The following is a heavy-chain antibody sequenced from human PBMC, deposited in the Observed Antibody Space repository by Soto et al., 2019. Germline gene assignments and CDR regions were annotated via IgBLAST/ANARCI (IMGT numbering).Heavy chain of an antibody. D-gene: IGHD2-15*01. Sequence: SVKVSCKASGGTFSSYAISWVRQAPGQGLEWMGGIIPIFGTANYAQKFQGRVTITADESTSTAYMELSSLRSEDTAVYYCAERLGYCSGGTCLYYYYGMDVWGQGTTVTVSS. CDR1: GGTFSSYA. V-gene: IGHV1-69*13. CDR3: AERLGYCSGGTCLYYYYGMDV. J-gene: IGHJ6*02. CDR2: IIPIFGTA.